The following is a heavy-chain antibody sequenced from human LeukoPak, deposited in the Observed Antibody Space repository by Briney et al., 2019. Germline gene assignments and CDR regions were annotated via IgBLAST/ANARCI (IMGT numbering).Heavy chain of an antibody. V-gene: IGHV1-69*06. J-gene: IGHJ4*02. Sequence: SVKVSCKASGGTFSSYAISWVRQAPGQGLEWMGGIIPIFGTANYAQKFQGRVTITADKSTSTAYMELSSLRSEDTAVYYCARWGGSGSYYNALNPSYDYWGQGTLVTVSS. D-gene: IGHD3-10*01. CDR2: IIPIFGTA. CDR3: ARWGGSGSYYNALNPSYDY. CDR1: GGTFSSYA.